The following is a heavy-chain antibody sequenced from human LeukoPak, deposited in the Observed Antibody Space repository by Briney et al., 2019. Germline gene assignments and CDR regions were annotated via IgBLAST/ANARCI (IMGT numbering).Heavy chain of an antibody. Sequence: PGGSLRLSCAASGFTFSSYSMNWVRQAPGKGLEWVSYISSSRSTIYYTDSVKGRFTISRDNAKNSLYLQMNSLRDEDTAVYYCARKLYGSGTVFQHWGQGTLVTVSP. CDR1: GFTFSSYS. V-gene: IGHV3-48*02. D-gene: IGHD3-10*01. J-gene: IGHJ1*01. CDR2: ISSSRSTI. CDR3: ARKLYGSGTVFQH.